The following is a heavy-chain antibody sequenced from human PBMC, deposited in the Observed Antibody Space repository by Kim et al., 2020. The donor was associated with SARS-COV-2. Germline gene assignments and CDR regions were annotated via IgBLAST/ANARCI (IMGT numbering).Heavy chain of an antibody. V-gene: IGHV3-21*01. Sequence: VKGRFTISRDNAKNSLYLQMNSLRAEDTAVYYCARDRGSLLRDLGSWFDPWGQGTLVTVSS. CDR3: ARDRGSLLRDLGSWFDP. J-gene: IGHJ5*02. D-gene: IGHD3-10*01.